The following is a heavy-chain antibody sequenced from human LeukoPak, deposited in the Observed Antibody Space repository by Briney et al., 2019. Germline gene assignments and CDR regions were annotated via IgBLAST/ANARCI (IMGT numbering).Heavy chain of an antibody. J-gene: IGHJ3*02. Sequence: SETLSLTCTVSGGSISSYYWSWIRQPPGKGLEWIGYIYYSGSTNYNPSLKSRVTMSVDTSKNQFSLKLSSVTAADTAVYYCGRFLNNWNNEYVFNIGGKGKRSPFSS. CDR1: GGSISSYY. CDR2: IYYSGST. CDR3: GRFLNNWNNEYVFNI. V-gene: IGHV4-59*12. D-gene: IGHD1/OR15-1a*01.